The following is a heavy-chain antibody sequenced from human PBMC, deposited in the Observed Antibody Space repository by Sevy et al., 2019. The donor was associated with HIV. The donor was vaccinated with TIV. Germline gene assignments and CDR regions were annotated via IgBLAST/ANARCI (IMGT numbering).Heavy chain of an antibody. CDR3: VRGNEGYYDTGNY. D-gene: IGHD3-16*01. CDR2: ISSSSSTI. V-gene: IGHV3-48*02. Sequence: GGSLRLSCAASGFTFSSYSMNWVRQAPGKGLEWVSYISSSSSTIYYADSVKGRFTISRDNAKNSLYLQMNSLRDEDTAVYYCVRGNEGYYDTGNYWGQGTLVTVSS. J-gene: IGHJ4*02. CDR1: GFTFSSYS.